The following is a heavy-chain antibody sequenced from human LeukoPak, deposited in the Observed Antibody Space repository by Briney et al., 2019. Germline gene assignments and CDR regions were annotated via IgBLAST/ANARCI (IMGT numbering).Heavy chain of an antibody. CDR2: IYSGGDT. CDR1: GFTVSSNY. D-gene: IGHD6-6*01. Sequence: GGSLRLSCAASGFTVSSNYVSWVRQAPGKGLEWVSVIYSGGDTYYADSVKGRFTLSRDNSKNLLYLQMNSLRAEDTAVYYCAREGAARSAGHWGQGTLVTVSS. J-gene: IGHJ4*02. V-gene: IGHV3-53*01. CDR3: AREGAARSAGH.